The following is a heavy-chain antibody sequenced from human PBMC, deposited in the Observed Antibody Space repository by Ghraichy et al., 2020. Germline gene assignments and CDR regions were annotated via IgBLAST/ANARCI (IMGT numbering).Heavy chain of an antibody. J-gene: IGHJ4*02. V-gene: IGHV3-23*01. CDR3: EKVRPVHGGSDFDY. CDR1: GFTFSSYA. Sequence: GGSLRLSCAASGFTFSSYAMSWVRQAPGKGLEWVSAISGSGGSTYYADSVKGRFTISRDNSKNTLHLQMNSLRAEDTAVYYCEKVRPVHGGSDFDYWGQGTLLTGSS. D-gene: IGHD1-26*01. CDR2: ISGSGGST.